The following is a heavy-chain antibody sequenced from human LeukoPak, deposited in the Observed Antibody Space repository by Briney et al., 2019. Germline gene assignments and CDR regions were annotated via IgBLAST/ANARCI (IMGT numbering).Heavy chain of an antibody. CDR2: INPNSGGT. J-gene: IGHJ4*02. Sequence: ASVKVSCKASGYTFTGYSMHWVRQAPGQGLEWMGRINPNSGGTNYAQKFQGRVTMTRDTSTSTAYMELSRQRSDDTAVYYCARGGIWLQDYWGQGPLVTASS. CDR1: GYTFTGYS. V-gene: IGHV1-2*06. CDR3: ARGGIWLQDY. D-gene: IGHD5-24*01.